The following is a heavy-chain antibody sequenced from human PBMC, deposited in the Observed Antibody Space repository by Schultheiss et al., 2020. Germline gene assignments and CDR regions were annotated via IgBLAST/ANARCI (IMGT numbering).Heavy chain of an antibody. CDR1: GFTFYDYA. CDR2: IKSKTDGGTT. V-gene: IGHV3-15*07. J-gene: IGHJ4*02. Sequence: GGSLRLSCATSGFTFYDYAMNWVRQAPGKGLEWVGRIKSKTDGGTTDYAAPVKGRFTISRDDSKNTLYLQMNSLKTEDTAVYYCTTITVVTNHGGYWGQGTLVTVSA. D-gene: IGHD4-23*01. CDR3: TTITVVTNHGGY.